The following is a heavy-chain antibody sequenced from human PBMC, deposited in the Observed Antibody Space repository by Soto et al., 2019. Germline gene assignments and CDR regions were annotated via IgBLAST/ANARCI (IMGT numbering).Heavy chain of an antibody. J-gene: IGHJ5*02. Sequence: GGSLRLSCAASGFTFSSYGMHWVRQAPGKGLEWVVVISYDGSNKYYADSVKGRFTISRDNSKNTLYLQMNSLRAEDTAVYYCAKDRILTGSNWFDPWGQGTLVTVS. D-gene: IGHD3-9*01. CDR3: AKDRILTGSNWFDP. CDR1: GFTFSSYG. CDR2: ISYDGSNK. V-gene: IGHV3-30*18.